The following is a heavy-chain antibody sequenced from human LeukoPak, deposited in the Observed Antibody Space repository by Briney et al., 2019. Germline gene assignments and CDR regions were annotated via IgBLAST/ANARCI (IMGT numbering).Heavy chain of an antibody. Sequence: GGSLRLSCAASGFTFSSYWTTWVRQAPGKGLEWVANIDQYGSEKYYVDSVKGRFTISRDNAKNSVHLQMNSLRAEDTAVYYCARSGYSSGWYLAYWGQGTLVTVSS. D-gene: IGHD6-19*01. V-gene: IGHV3-7*05. CDR2: IDQYGSEK. CDR3: ARSGYSSGWYLAY. J-gene: IGHJ4*02. CDR1: GFTFSSYW.